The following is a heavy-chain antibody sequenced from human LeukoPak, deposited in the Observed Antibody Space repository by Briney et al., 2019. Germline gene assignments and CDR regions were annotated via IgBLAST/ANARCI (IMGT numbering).Heavy chain of an antibody. CDR1: RFHFTTSW. V-gene: IGHV5-51*01. Sequence: GVALQSSCPGLRFHFTTSWIGWARPLRGKGLGWTAIIYAGNTNAKYSPSFQGQVSISSDRSISTAYLHWSSLKASDTAIYYCAIINHPDGRVYWGQGTLVTVSS. CDR3: AIINHPDGRVY. CDR2: IYAGNTNA. D-gene: IGHD1-14*01. J-gene: IGHJ4*02.